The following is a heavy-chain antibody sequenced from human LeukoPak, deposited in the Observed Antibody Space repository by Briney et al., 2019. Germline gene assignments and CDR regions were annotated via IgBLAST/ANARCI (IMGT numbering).Heavy chain of an antibody. Sequence: QTGGSLRLSCAASGFTFSSYRMNWARQAPGKGLEWVASINHNENVNYYVDSVKGRFTISRDNAKNSLYLQMSNLRAEDTAVYFCARGGGLDVWGQGATVTVSS. J-gene: IGHJ6*02. CDR1: GFTFSSYR. D-gene: IGHD3-16*01. CDR3: ARGGGLDV. CDR2: INHNENVN. V-gene: IGHV3-7*03.